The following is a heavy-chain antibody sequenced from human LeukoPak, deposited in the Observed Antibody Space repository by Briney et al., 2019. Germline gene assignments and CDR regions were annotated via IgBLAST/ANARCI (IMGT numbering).Heavy chain of an antibody. CDR1: GFTFSSYG. CDR2: ISYDGSSK. J-gene: IGHJ6*04. CDR3: ANGYCSGGSCYSDYYYGMGV. D-gene: IGHD2-15*01. V-gene: IGHV3-30*18. Sequence: GGSLRLSCAASGFTFSSYGMHWVRQAPGKGLEWVAVISYDGSSKYYADSVKGRFTISRDNSKNTLYLQMNSLRAEDTAVYYCANGYCSGGSCYSDYYYGMGVWGKGTTVTVSS.